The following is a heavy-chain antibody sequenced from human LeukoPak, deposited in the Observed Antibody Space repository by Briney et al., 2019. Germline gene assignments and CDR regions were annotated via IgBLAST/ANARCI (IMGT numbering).Heavy chain of an antibody. J-gene: IGHJ6*02. D-gene: IGHD3-16*01. CDR2: IIPIFGTA. CDR1: GNSISNYA. Sequence: SVKVSCKASGNSISNYAVSWVRQAPGQGFEWMGGIIPIFGTADYAQKFQGRVAITADQSTSTTYMALSSLKSEDTATYYCTTRACHAGGCSSSFYYYYGLHFWGQGTTVSVSS. V-gene: IGHV1-69*01. CDR3: TTRACHAGGCSSSFYYYYGLHF.